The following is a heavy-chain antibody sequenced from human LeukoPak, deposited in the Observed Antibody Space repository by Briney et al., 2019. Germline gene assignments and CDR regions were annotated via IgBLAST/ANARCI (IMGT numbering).Heavy chain of an antibody. CDR1: GFTFSSYS. J-gene: IGHJ4*02. V-gene: IGHV3-21*01. CDR3: ARGAEPNSSVWYY. Sequence: GGSLRLSCAASGFTFSSYSMNWVRQAPGKGLEWVLSISSSSSYIYYADAVKGRFTISRDNAKISLYLQMNSLRAEDTAVYYCARGAEPNSSVWYYWGQGTLATVYS. D-gene: IGHD6-19*01. CDR2: ISSSSSYI.